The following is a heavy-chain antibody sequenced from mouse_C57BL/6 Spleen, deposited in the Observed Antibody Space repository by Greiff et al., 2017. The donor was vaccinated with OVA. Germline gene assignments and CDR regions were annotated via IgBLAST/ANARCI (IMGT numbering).Heavy chain of an antibody. CDR3: ARWGTTVVAHYYAMDY. CDR2: IWSGGST. CDR1: GFSLTSYG. Sequence: VMLVESGPGLVQPSQSLSITCTVSGFSLTSYGVHWVRQSPGKGLEWLGVIWSGGSTDYNAAFISRLSISKDNSKSQVFFKMNSLQADDTAIYYCARWGTTVVAHYYAMDYWGQGTSVTVSS. J-gene: IGHJ4*01. D-gene: IGHD1-1*01. V-gene: IGHV2-2*01.